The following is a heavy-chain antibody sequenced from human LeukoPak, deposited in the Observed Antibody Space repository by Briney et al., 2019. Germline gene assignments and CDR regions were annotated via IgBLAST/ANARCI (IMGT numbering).Heavy chain of an antibody. D-gene: IGHD3-10*01. J-gene: IGHJ5*02. CDR1: GYSFTSYW. CDR3: ARRNYGSGSYYRPYNWFDP. CDR2: IYPGDSDT. Sequence: GESLKISCKGSGYSFTSYWIGWVRQMPGKGLEWMGIIYPGDSDTRYSPSFQGQVTISADKSISTANLQWSSLKASDTAMYYCARRNYGSGSYYRPYNWFDPWGQGTLVTVSS. V-gene: IGHV5-51*01.